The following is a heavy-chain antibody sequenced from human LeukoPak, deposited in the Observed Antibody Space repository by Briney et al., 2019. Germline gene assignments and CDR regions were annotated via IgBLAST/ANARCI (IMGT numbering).Heavy chain of an antibody. CDR1: GGSISSYY. D-gene: IGHD3-22*01. CDR2: IYYSGST. CDR3: ARVGGYYDSSGSYFQH. J-gene: IGHJ1*01. Sequence: SETLSLTCTVSGGSISSYYWSWIRQPPGKGLEWIGYIYYSGSTNYNPSLKSRVTISLDTSKNQFSLKLSSVTAADTAVYYCARVGGYYDSSGSYFQHWGQGTLVTVSS. V-gene: IGHV4-59*08.